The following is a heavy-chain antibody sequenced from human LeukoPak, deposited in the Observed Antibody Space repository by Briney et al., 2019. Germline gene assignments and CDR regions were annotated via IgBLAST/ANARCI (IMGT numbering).Heavy chain of an antibody. V-gene: IGHV4-4*07. D-gene: IGHD5-18*01. Sequence: SETLSLTCTVSGGSISSYYWSWIRKPAGKGLEWFGRIYTSGSTNYNPSLKSRVTMSVDTSKNQFSLKLSSVTAADTAVYYCARGIRAGYYYYYYMDVWGKGTTVTVSS. CDR3: ARGIRAGYYYYYYMDV. J-gene: IGHJ6*03. CDR2: IYTSGST. CDR1: GGSISSYY.